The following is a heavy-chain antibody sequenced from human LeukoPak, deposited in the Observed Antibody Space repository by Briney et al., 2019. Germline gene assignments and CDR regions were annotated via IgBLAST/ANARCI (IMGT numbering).Heavy chain of an antibody. CDR3: ARDGSSSEADAFDI. CDR1: GGSLSSYY. D-gene: IGHD6-6*01. Sequence: SETLSLTCNVSGGSLSSYYWSWIRQPPGKGLEWIGYIYYSGSTNYNPSLKSRVTISVDTSKNQFSLKLSSVTAADTAVYYCARDGSSSEADAFDIWGQGTMVTVSS. J-gene: IGHJ3*02. V-gene: IGHV4-59*01. CDR2: IYYSGST.